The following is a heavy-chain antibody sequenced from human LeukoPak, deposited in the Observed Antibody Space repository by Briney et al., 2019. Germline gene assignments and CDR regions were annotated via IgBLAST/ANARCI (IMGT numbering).Heavy chain of an antibody. CDR3: AKDRQWLVHGY. D-gene: IGHD6-19*01. Sequence: PGGSLRLSCAASGFTFSDYAMSWVRQAPGRGLEWVSSISGSGGGTYYADSVKGRFTISRDNSKNTLYLQMNSLRAEDTAVYYCAKDRQWLVHGYRGQGTLVTVSS. CDR2: ISGSGGGT. CDR1: GFTFSDYA. V-gene: IGHV3-23*01. J-gene: IGHJ4*02.